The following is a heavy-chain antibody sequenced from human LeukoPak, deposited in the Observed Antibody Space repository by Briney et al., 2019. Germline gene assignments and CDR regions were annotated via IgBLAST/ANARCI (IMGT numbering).Heavy chain of an antibody. Sequence: SETLSLTCTVSGGSLSSYYWSWIRQPPGKGLEWIGYIYYSGSTNYNPSLKSRVTISVDTSKNQFSLKLSSVTAADTAVYYCAKPHSSGGAFGYWGQGTLVTVSS. CDR2: IYYSGST. CDR3: AKPHSSGGAFGY. J-gene: IGHJ4*02. CDR1: GGSLSSYY. D-gene: IGHD6-19*01. V-gene: IGHV4-59*01.